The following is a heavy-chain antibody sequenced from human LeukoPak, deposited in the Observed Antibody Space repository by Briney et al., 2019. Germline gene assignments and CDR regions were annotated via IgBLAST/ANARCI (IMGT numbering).Heavy chain of an antibody. CDR3: ARVDSGSYYYYYGMDV. CDR2: ISAYNGNT. V-gene: IGHV1-18*01. D-gene: IGHD1-26*01. J-gene: IGHJ6*02. CDR1: GYTFTSYG. Sequence: ASVKVSCTASGYTFTSYGISWVRQAPGQGLEWMGWISAYNGNTNYAQKLQGRVTMTTDTSTSTAYMELRSLRSDDTAVYYCARVDSGSYYYYYGMDVWGQGTTVTVSS.